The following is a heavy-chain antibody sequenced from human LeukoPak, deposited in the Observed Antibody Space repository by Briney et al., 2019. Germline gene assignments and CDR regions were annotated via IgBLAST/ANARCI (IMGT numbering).Heavy chain of an antibody. CDR3: ARSPDYGDPYWYFDL. Sequence: QPGGSLGLSCAASGFTVSSNYMSWVRQAPGKGLEWVSVIYRGGSTHYAGSVEGRFTISRDKSKNTVYLQLNSLRAEDTAVYYCARSPDYGDPYWYFDLWGRGTLVTVSS. CDR2: IYRGGST. J-gene: IGHJ2*01. CDR1: GFTVSSNY. D-gene: IGHD4-17*01. V-gene: IGHV3-53*01.